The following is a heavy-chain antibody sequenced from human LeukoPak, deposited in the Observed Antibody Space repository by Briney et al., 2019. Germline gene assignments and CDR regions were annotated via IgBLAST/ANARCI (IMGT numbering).Heavy chain of an antibody. CDR3: AGGATPGVF. V-gene: IGHV4-34*01. J-gene: IGHJ4*02. Sequence: SETLSLTCAVYGGSFSDYYWNWIRQPPGKGLEWIREINQSGTTNYNPSLKSRLTISLDTSKNHFFLKLTSATAADTALYYCAGGATPGVFWGQGILVTVSA. CDR2: INQSGTT. D-gene: IGHD3-10*01. CDR1: GGSFSDYY.